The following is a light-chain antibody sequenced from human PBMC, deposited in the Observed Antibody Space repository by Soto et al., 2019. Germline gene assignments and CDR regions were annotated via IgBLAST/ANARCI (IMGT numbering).Light chain of an antibody. CDR3: QQYGSSGT. CDR2: ATS. J-gene: IGKJ1*01. CDR1: QSVSNNY. Sequence: IVSTKYPFNLSLSPGERATLSCGASQSVSNNYLAWYQQKPGQAPRLLIYATSSRAAGVPDRFSGSGSGTDFTLTISRLEPDDFAVYYCQQYGSSGTFGQGTKVDIK. V-gene: IGKV3-20*01.